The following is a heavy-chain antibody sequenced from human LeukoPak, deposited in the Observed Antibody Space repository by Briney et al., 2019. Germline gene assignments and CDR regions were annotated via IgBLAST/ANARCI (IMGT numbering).Heavy chain of an antibody. CDR3: ARLGASGVDY. J-gene: IGHJ4*02. V-gene: IGHV3-11*06. CDR2: IRSSSSSYT. CDR1: GFTFSDYY. Sequence: GGSLRLSCAASGFTFSDYYMSWIRQAPGKGLEWVSYIRSSSSSYTNYADSVKGRFTISRDNAQNLLYLQMNSLRAEDTAVYYCARLGASGVDYWGQGTLVTVSS. D-gene: IGHD1-26*01.